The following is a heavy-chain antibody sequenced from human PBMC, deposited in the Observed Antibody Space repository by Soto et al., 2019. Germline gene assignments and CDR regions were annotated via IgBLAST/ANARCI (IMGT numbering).Heavy chain of an antibody. CDR2: IYYSGST. CDR1: GGSISSYY. V-gene: IGHV4-59*01. J-gene: IGHJ4*02. D-gene: IGHD3-22*01. CDR3: ARQGYDSSGYYYVSNYFDY. Sequence: SETLSLTCTVSGGSISSYYWSWIRQPPGKGLEWIGYIYYSGSTNYNPSLKSRVTISVDTSKNQFSLKLSSVTAADTAVYYCARQGYDSSGYYYVSNYFDYWGQGTLVTVSS.